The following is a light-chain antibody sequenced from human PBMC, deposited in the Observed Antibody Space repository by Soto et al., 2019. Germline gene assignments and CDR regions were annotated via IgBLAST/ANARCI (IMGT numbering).Light chain of an antibody. CDR1: QGIGSD. CDR2: AAS. J-gene: IGKJ1*01. V-gene: IGKV1-17*03. Sequence: DIQMTQSPSAMSASVGDRVTIACRASQGIGSDLAWYQQKPGEVPKRLIFAASSLQGGVPSRFSGSGSGTEFTLTISSLQPEDFATYYCLQHNSFPRSFGQGTKVEV. CDR3: LQHNSFPRS.